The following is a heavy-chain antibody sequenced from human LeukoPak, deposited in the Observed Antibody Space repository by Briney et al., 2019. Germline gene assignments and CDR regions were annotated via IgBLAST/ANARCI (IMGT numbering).Heavy chain of an antibody. D-gene: IGHD3-22*01. CDR1: GYTFTSYG. V-gene: IGHV1-2*02. CDR3: ARLLDYYDSSGGPY. CDR2: INPNSGGT. J-gene: IGHJ4*02. Sequence: ASVKVSCKASGYTFTSYGISWVRQAPGQGLEWMGWINPNSGGTNYAQEFQGRVTMTRDTSISTAYMELSRLRSDDTAVYYCARLLDYYDSSGGPYWGQGTLVTVSS.